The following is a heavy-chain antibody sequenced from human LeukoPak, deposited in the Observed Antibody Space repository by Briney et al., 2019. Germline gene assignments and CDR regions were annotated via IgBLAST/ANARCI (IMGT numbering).Heavy chain of an antibody. CDR3: ARDYSSSWYRGDY. Sequence: GGSLRLSCAASGFTFSSYAMHWVRQAPGKGLEWVAVISYDGSNKYYADSVKGRFTISRDNSKNTLYLQMNSLRAEDTAVYYCARDYSSSWYRGDYWGQGTLVTVSS. CDR2: ISYDGSNK. V-gene: IGHV3-30-3*01. J-gene: IGHJ4*02. CDR1: GFTFSSYA. D-gene: IGHD6-13*01.